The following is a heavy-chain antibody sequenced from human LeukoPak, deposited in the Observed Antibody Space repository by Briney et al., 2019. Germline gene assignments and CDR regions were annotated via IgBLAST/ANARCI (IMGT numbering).Heavy chain of an antibody. CDR3: ARGGYGGNSLDYYYYMDV. V-gene: IGHV1-2*02. D-gene: IGHD4-23*01. J-gene: IGHJ6*03. CDR2: INPNSGGT. Sequence: GASVKVSCKASGYTFTGYYMHWVRQAPGQGLEWVGWINPNSGGTNYAQKFQGRVTMTRDTSISTAYMELSRLRSDDTAVYYCARGGYGGNSLDYYYYMDVWGKGTTVTISS. CDR1: GYTFTGYY.